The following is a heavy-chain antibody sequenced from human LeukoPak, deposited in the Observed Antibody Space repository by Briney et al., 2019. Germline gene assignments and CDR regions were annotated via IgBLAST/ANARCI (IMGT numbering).Heavy chain of an antibody. V-gene: IGHV3-30*02. J-gene: IGHJ4*02. Sequence: GGSLRLPCAASGFTFSSYGMHWVRQAPGKGLEWVAFIRYDGSNKYYADSVKGRFTISRDNSKNTLYLQMNSLRAEDTAVYYCAKARYDILTATIFDYWGQGTLVTVSS. D-gene: IGHD3-9*01. CDR3: AKARYDILTATIFDY. CDR1: GFTFSSYG. CDR2: IRYDGSNK.